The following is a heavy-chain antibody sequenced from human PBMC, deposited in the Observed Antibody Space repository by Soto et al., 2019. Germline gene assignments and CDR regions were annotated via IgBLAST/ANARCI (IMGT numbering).Heavy chain of an antibody. CDR2: ISGSGGST. J-gene: IGHJ4*02. CDR1: GFTFSSYA. D-gene: IGHD6-19*01. V-gene: IGHV3-23*01. Sequence: TGGSLRLSCAASGFTFSSYAMSWVRQAPGKGLEWVSAISGSGGSTCYADSVKGRFTISRDNSKNTLYLQMNSLRAEDTAVYYCAKDTSGWYGGFDYWGQGTLVTVYS. CDR3: AKDTSGWYGGFDY.